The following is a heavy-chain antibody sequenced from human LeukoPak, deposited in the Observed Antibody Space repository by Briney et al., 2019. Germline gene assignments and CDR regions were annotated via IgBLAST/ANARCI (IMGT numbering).Heavy chain of an antibody. CDR3: ARVPEWNWRNSYSYSSLAV. Sequence: GASVKVSCKASGYTFTSYDINWVRQAPGQGLEWMGWMNPNSGNTGYAQKFQGRVTMTRNTSISTAYMELSRLRSEDTDGYNCARVPEWNWRNSYSYSSLAVWGKGPRSPSP. CDR2: MNPNSGNT. CDR1: GYTFTSYD. J-gene: IGHJ6*03. D-gene: IGHD1-7*01. V-gene: IGHV1-8*01.